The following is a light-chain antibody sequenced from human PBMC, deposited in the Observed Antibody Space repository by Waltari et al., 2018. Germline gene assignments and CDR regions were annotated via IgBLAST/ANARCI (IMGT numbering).Light chain of an antibody. CDR2: DVS. Sequence: EIVLTQSPATLSLSLGERATLSCRASQSVRNYLAWYQQKPGQAPRLLICDVSRRATGTPARFSGSGSGTDFTLTISTLEPEDFAIYYCQQRNNWPRTFGQGTKLDMK. J-gene: IGKJ2*01. V-gene: IGKV3-11*01. CDR3: QQRNNWPRT. CDR1: QSVRNY.